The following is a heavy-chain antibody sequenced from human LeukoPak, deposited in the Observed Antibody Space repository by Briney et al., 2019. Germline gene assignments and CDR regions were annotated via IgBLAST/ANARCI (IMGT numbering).Heavy chain of an antibody. CDR2: IVSDGSNT. Sequence: GGSLRLSCAASGFTFSSYWMNWVRQVPGKGLVWVSRIVSDGSNTNYADSVKGRFTISRDNAKNTLYLQMNSLRVEDTAVHYCARGRPHGNDYWGQGTLVTVSS. CDR3: ARGRPHGNDY. V-gene: IGHV3-74*01. J-gene: IGHJ4*02. CDR1: GFTFSSYW. D-gene: IGHD4-23*01.